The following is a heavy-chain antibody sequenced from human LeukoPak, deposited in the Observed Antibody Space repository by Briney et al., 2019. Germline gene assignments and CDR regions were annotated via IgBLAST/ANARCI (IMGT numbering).Heavy chain of an antibody. CDR1: GFTFSDYW. V-gene: IGHV3-74*01. Sequence: GGSLRLSCAASGFTFSDYWIHWVRQAPGKGLVWVSRINTDGSITNYADSVKGRFSISRDNAKNTLYLQMNSLRAEDTAVYYCVSGSGYYLDYWGQGTLVTVSS. D-gene: IGHD3-22*01. J-gene: IGHJ4*02. CDR3: VSGSGYYLDY. CDR2: INTDGSIT.